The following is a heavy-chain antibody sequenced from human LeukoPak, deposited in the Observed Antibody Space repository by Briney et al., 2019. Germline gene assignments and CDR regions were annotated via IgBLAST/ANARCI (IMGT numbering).Heavy chain of an antibody. Sequence: GGSLRFSCAASGFTFSSYSMNWVRQAPGKGLEWVSSISSSSSYIYYADSVKGRFTISRDNAKNSLYLQMNSLRAEDTAVYYCARGYYDFWSGYLPSFDYWGQGTLVTVSS. CDR1: GFTFSSYS. D-gene: IGHD3-3*01. CDR2: ISSSSSYI. CDR3: ARGYYDFWSGYLPSFDY. V-gene: IGHV3-21*01. J-gene: IGHJ4*02.